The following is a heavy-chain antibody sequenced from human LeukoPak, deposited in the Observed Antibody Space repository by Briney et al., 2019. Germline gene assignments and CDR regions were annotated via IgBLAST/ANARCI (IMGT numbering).Heavy chain of an antibody. V-gene: IGHV1-2*02. CDR2: INPNSGGT. CDR1: GYTFTGCY. CDR3: ARDQRTYDAFDI. J-gene: IGHJ3*02. Sequence: ASVKVSCKASGYTFTGCYMHWVRQAPGQGLEWMGWINPNSGGTNYAQKFQGRVTMTRDTSISTAYMELSRLRSDDTAVYYCARDQRTYDAFDIWGQGTMVTVSS.